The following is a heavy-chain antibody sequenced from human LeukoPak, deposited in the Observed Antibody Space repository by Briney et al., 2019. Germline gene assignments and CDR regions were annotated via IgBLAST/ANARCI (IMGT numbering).Heavy chain of an antibody. CDR3: ARDGGATMVRGVATYDS. V-gene: IGHV1-18*01. D-gene: IGHD3-10*01. CDR1: GYTFTSYG. CDR2: ISAYNGNT. Sequence: AASVKVSCKASGYTFTSYGISWVRQAPGQGLEWMGWISAYNGNTNYAQKLQGRVTMTTVTSTSTAYMELRSLRSDDTAVYYCARDGGATMVRGVATYDSWGQGTLVTVSS. J-gene: IGHJ4*02.